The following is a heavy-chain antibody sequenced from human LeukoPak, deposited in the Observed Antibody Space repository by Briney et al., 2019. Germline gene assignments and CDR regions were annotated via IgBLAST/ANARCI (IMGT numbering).Heavy chain of an antibody. V-gene: IGHV3-74*01. D-gene: IGHD3-22*01. J-gene: IGHJ3*02. CDR1: GFTFSSYW. Sequence: GGSLRLSCAASGFTFSSYWMHWVRQAPGKGLVWVSRINSDGSSTSYADSVKGRSTISRDNAKNTLYLQMNSLRAEDTAVYYCARDEEYDSSGYYDAFDIWGQGTMVTVSS. CDR2: INSDGSST. CDR3: ARDEEYDSSGYYDAFDI.